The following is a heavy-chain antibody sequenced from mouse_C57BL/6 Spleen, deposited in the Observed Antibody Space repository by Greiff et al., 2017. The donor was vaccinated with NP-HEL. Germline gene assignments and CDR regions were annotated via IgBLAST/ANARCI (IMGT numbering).Heavy chain of an antibody. J-gene: IGHJ2*01. CDR1: GFTFSSYA. D-gene: IGHD1-1*01. CDR2: ISDGGSYT. CDR3: AREYGLYYFDY. Sequence: EVKLMESGGGLVKPGGSLKLSCAASGFTFSSYAMSWVRQTPEKRLEWVATISDGGSYTYYPDNVKGRFTISRDNAKNNLYLQMSHLKSEDTAMYYCAREYGLYYFDYWGQGTTLTVSS. V-gene: IGHV5-4*01.